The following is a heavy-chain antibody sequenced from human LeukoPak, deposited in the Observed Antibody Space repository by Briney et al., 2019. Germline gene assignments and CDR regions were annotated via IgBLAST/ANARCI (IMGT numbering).Heavy chain of an antibody. CDR1: GYTCTSYG. J-gene: IGHJ4*02. CDR3: ARGGYRSGGSCYGYFDY. Sequence: ASVKVSCKASGYTCTSYGISWVRQAPGQGLEWMGWISAYNGNTNYAQKLQGRVTMTTDTSTSTAYMELRSLRSDDTAVYYCARGGYRSGGSCYGYFDYWGQGTLVTVSS. V-gene: IGHV1-18*01. CDR2: ISAYNGNT. D-gene: IGHD2-15*01.